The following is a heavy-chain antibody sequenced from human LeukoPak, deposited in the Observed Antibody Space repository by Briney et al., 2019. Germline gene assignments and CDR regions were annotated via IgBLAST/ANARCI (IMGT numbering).Heavy chain of an antibody. Sequence: GGSLRLSCAASGFTFSDSFMSWVRQAPGKGLEWVGRSRNKADSYTAAYAASVKGRFTISRDESKNSLYLQISSLETEDAAVYYCATSSWYRLAYWGQGSLVTVCS. CDR3: ATSSWYRLAY. D-gene: IGHD6-13*01. V-gene: IGHV3-72*01. J-gene: IGHJ4*02. CDR2: SRNKADSYTA. CDR1: GFTFSDSF.